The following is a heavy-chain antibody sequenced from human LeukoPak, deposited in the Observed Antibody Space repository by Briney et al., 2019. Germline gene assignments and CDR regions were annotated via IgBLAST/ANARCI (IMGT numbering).Heavy chain of an antibody. D-gene: IGHD3-3*01. Sequence: PGGSLRLSCAAPGFTFSNYNMNWVRQAPGKGLEWISSITSTSSYKFYADSVKGRFTISRDNAQNSLYLQMNSLRAEDTAVYYCAREMWYYDFWSGYYNYYVDVWGKGTTVTVSS. J-gene: IGHJ6*03. V-gene: IGHV3-21*01. CDR1: GFTFSNYN. CDR2: ITSTSSYK. CDR3: AREMWYYDFWSGYYNYYVDV.